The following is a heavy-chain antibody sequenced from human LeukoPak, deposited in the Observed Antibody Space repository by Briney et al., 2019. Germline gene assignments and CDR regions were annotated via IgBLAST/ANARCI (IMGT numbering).Heavy chain of an antibody. Sequence: GGSLRLSCAASRFTFSSYAMKWVRQAPEKGLEWVSSISGTGVITYYADSVKGRFNISRDNSKNTLYLQMNSLRAEDTAVYYCAKDLVSRVATTYYFDYWGQGTLVTVSS. J-gene: IGHJ4*02. D-gene: IGHD5-12*01. V-gene: IGHV3-23*01. CDR1: RFTFSSYA. CDR3: AKDLVSRVATTYYFDY. CDR2: ISGTGVIT.